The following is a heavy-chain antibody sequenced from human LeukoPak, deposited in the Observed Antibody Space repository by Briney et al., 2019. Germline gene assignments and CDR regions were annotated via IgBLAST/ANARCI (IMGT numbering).Heavy chain of an antibody. CDR3: ARLRQGAGDFGY. V-gene: IGHV4-39*01. CDR1: GGSISRGRYH. CDR2: MYYSGET. Sequence: SETLSLTCTVSGGSISRGRYHWDWIRQPPGKGLEWIGSMYYSGETFYNPSLKSRVTIFVDTSKNQFSLKLGSVTIADTSVYYCARLRQGAGDFGYWGQGTLVTVSS. D-gene: IGHD6-19*01. J-gene: IGHJ4*02.